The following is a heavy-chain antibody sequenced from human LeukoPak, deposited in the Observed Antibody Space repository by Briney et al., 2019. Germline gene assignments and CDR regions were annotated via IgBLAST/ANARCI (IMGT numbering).Heavy chain of an antibody. J-gene: IGHJ5*02. D-gene: IGHD6-19*01. CDR3: AAQWLERLNWFDP. Sequence: PSETLSLTCTVSGGSISSSSYYWDWIRQPRGKGLEWVGSIYYSGSTYYKPSLKSRVTISVDTSKNQFSLKLSSVTAADTAVYYCAAQWLERLNWFDPWGQGTLVTVSS. V-gene: IGHV4-39*01. CDR1: GGSISSSSYY. CDR2: IYYSGST.